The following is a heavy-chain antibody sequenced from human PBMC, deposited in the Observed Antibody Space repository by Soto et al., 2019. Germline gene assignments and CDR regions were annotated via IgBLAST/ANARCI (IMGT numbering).Heavy chain of an antibody. CDR3: ARLQLHTYDSATWFGL. Sequence: PSETLSLTCTVSGDSVNSGLFYWSWIRQPPGKGLEWIGHTYYSGTTNYNPSLKSRVAISVDTSKNHFSLKVTSVTAADTAVYFCARLQLHTYDSATWFGLWGEGT. V-gene: IGHV4-61*03. CDR1: GDSVNSGLFY. D-gene: IGHD3-16*01. J-gene: IGHJ5*02. CDR2: TYYSGTT.